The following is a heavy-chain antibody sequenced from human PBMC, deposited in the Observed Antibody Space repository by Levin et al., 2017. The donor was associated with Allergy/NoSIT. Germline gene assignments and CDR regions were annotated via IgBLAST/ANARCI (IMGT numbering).Heavy chain of an antibody. D-gene: IGHD4-17*01. CDR3: ARSTTVTTLFRFATFRPHEEIDY. V-gene: IGHV5-10-1*01. CDR2: IDPSDSYT. CDR1: GYSFTSYW. J-gene: IGHJ4*02. Sequence: GGSLRLSCKGSGYSFTSYWISWVRQMPGKGLEWMGRIDPSDSYTNYSPSFQGHVTISADKSISTAYLQWSSLKASDTAMYYCARSTTVTTLFRFATFRPHEEIDYWGQGTLVTVSS.